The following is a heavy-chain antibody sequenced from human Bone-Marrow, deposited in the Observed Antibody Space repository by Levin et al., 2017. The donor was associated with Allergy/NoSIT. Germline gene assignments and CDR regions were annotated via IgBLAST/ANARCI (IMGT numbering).Heavy chain of an antibody. Sequence: GGSLRLSCAASGFTFRSNVMSWVRQAPGKGLEWVSAISGSGGSTYYVDSVKGRFTISRENSENTLNLQMNNLRAEDTAVYFCAKGKDGGWHYYYGLDVWGQGTTVTVS. J-gene: IGHJ6*02. D-gene: IGHD6-19*01. CDR3: AKGKDGGWHYYYGLDV. CDR1: GFTFRSNV. V-gene: IGHV3-23*01. CDR2: ISGSGGST.